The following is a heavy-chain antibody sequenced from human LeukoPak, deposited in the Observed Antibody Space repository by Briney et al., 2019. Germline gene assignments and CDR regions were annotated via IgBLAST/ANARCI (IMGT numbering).Heavy chain of an antibody. CDR1: GFTFSAYW. D-gene: IGHD2-15*01. CDR2: INTGGNDI. V-gene: IGHV3-74*01. CDR3: TRSLVVGGTRPNDY. J-gene: IGHJ4*02. Sequence: GGSLRLSCAASGFTFSAYWMHWVRQAPGKGLVWLSRINTGGNDITYADSVKGRFTISRDNAKNTLYPQMNSLTVEDTAVYFCTRSLVVGGTRPNDYWGQGTLVTVAS.